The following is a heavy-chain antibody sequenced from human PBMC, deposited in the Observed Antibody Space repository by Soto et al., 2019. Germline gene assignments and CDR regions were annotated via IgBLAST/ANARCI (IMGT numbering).Heavy chain of an antibody. V-gene: IGHV1-2*04. D-gene: IGHD3-10*01. Sequence: ASVKVSCKASGYTFTGYYMHWVRQAPGQGLEWMGWINPNSGGTNYAQKFQGWVTMTRDTSISTAYMELSRLRSDDTAVYYCARAGQIDYGSGSYYSNWFDPWGQGTLVTVSS. CDR1: GYTFTGYY. J-gene: IGHJ5*02. CDR2: INPNSGGT. CDR3: ARAGQIDYGSGSYYSNWFDP.